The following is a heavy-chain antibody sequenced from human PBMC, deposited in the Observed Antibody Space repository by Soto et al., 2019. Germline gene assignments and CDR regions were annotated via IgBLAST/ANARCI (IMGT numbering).Heavy chain of an antibody. CDR1: GFTFSSYS. CDR3: ARDSFVDGDYPPATFDY. V-gene: IGHV3-48*02. D-gene: IGHD4-17*01. Sequence: GGSLRLSCAASGFTFSSYSMNWVRQAPGKGLEWVSYISSSSSTIYYADSVKGRFTISRDNAKNSLYLQMNSLRDEDTAVYYRARDSFVDGDYPPATFDYWGQGTLVTVSS. J-gene: IGHJ4*02. CDR2: ISSSSSTI.